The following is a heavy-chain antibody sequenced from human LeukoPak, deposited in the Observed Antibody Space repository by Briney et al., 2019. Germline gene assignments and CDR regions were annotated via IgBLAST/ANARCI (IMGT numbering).Heavy chain of an antibody. CDR3: AKDLSDSSNWYLGDY. V-gene: IGHV3-30-3*01. D-gene: IGHD6-13*01. CDR1: GFTFSSYA. CDR2: ISYDGSNK. J-gene: IGHJ4*02. Sequence: GGSLRLSCAASGFTFSSYAMHWVRQAPGKGLEWVAVISYDGSNKYYADSVKGRFTISRDNSKSTLYLQMNSLRAEDTAVYYRAKDLSDSSNWYLGDYWGQGTLVTVSS.